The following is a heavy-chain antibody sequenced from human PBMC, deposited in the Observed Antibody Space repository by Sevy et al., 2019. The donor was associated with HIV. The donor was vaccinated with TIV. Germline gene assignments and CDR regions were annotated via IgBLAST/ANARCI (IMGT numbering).Heavy chain of an antibody. CDR1: GFTFSSYA. D-gene: IGHD3-10*01. J-gene: IGHJ6*02. V-gene: IGHV3-30*04. CDR3: ARDGGELFDEYYYGMDV. Sequence: GGSLRLSCAASGFTFSSYAMHWVRQAPGKGLEWVAVISYDGSNKYYADSVNGRFTISRDNSKNTLYLQMNSLRAEDTAVYYCARDGGELFDEYYYGMDVWGQGTTVTVSS. CDR2: ISYDGSNK.